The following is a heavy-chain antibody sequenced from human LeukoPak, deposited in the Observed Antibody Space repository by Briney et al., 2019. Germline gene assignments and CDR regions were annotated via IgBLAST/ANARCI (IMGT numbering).Heavy chain of an antibody. CDR3: ARGRIGGPKAPFDY. CDR2: IYDSGST. V-gene: IGHV4-59*11. D-gene: IGHD3-16*01. Sequence: SETLSLTCTVSGGSLSNQYWSWIRQPPGKGLEWIGHIYDSGSTTYNPSLRSRVTMSVDTSKNQFSLNLSSVTAADTAVYYCARGRIGGPKAPFDYWGQGTLVTVSS. CDR1: GGSLSNQY. J-gene: IGHJ4*02.